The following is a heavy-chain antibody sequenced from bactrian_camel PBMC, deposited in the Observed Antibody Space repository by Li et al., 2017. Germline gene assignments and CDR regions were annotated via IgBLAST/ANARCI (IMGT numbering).Heavy chain of an antibody. CDR2: IYTADGST. Sequence: HVQLVESGGESTAPGGSLRLSCAPSEYTNTPKCIGWFRQAPGKEREGVACIYTADGSTLYADSVKGRFPISRDAAKDTVYLQMDSVQPEDTAMFHCAAGVRRRGCGGSCLAGFGYWGQGTQVTVSP. V-gene: IGHV3S61*01. D-gene: IGHD2*01. J-gene: IGHJ4*01. CDR1: EYTNTPKC. CDR3: AAGVRRRGCGGSCLAGFGY.